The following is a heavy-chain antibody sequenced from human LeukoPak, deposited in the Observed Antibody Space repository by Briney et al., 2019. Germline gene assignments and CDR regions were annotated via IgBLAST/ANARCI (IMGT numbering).Heavy chain of an antibody. CDR1: GGSIMYYY. CDR3: ARKGGLFDY. D-gene: IGHD2-15*01. CDR2: IYYNGNT. J-gene: IGHJ4*02. Sequence: SETLSLTCTVSGGSIMYYYWSWIRQSPGKGLEWIGYIYYNGNTNYNPSLKSRVSISVDTSKNQFSLKVTSVTAADTAVYYCARKGGLFDYWGQGTLVTVSS. V-gene: IGHV4-59*01.